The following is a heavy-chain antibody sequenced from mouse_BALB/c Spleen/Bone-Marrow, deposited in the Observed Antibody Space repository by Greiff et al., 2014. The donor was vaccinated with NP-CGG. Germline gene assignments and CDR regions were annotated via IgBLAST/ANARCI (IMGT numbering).Heavy chain of an antibody. J-gene: IGHJ3*01. CDR1: GYTFTDYY. CDR3: ARGSYYGSSYWFAY. Sequence: EVQLQQSGPELVKPGASVKMSCKASGYTFTDYYKDWVKQSHGESFEWIGRVNPYNGGTSYNQKFKGKATLTVDKSSSTAYMELNSLTSEDSAVYYCARGSYYGSSYWFAYWGQGTLVPVSA. V-gene: IGHV1-19*01. D-gene: IGHD1-1*01. CDR2: VNPYNGGT.